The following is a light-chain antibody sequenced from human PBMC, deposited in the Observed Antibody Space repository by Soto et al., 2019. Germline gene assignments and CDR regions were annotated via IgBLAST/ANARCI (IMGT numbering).Light chain of an antibody. J-gene: IGLJ3*02. CDR2: RNN. CDR3: ASWDDTLDAQV. Sequence: QSVLTQSPSASGTPGQRVTISCSGSRSNIGRNSVYWYQQVPGTAPRLLIQRNNERPSGFPDRFSGSKSGTSVSLALSGRRSDDEATYYCASWDDTLDAQVFGGGTKLTVL. V-gene: IGLV1-47*01. CDR1: RSNIGRNS.